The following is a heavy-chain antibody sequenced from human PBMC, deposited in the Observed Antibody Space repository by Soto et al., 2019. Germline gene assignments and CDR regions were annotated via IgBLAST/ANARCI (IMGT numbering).Heavy chain of an antibody. D-gene: IGHD1-26*01. CDR1: GFTFSYYW. Sequence: VQLVESGGGLVQPGESLRLSCAASGFTFSYYWMHWVRQAPRKGLVWVSRIHSDGSSTTYADSVKGRFTISRDNARNTLYLQMNSLRAEDTAVYYCARGDRGAFDLWGQGTVVTVSS. J-gene: IGHJ3*01. CDR3: ARGDRGAFDL. V-gene: IGHV3-74*01. CDR2: IHSDGSST.